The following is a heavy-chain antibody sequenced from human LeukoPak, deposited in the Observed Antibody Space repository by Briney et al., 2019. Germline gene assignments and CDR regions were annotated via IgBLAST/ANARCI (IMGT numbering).Heavy chain of an antibody. D-gene: IGHD3-10*02. Sequence: PGGSLRLSCAASEFTFSSYAMSWVRQAPGKGLEWVSYISSSGGTIYYADSVKGRFTISRDNAKNSLYLQMNSLRAEDTAVYYCAELGITMIGGVWGKGTTVTVSS. CDR2: ISSSGGTI. J-gene: IGHJ6*04. V-gene: IGHV3-48*03. CDR1: EFTFSSYA. CDR3: AELGITMIGGV.